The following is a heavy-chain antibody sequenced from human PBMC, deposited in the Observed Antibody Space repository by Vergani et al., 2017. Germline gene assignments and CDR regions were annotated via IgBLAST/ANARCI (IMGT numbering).Heavy chain of an antibody. V-gene: IGHV3-30*04. J-gene: IGHJ4*02. Sequence: QVQLVESGGGVVQPGRSLRLSCAASGFTFSSSAMHWVRQAPGKGLEWVAVISYDGSNKYYTDSVKGRFTISRYNSKNTLYLQMNSLRAEDTAVYYCARPIFGVVNPFDYWGQGTLVTVSS. CDR2: ISYDGSNK. CDR1: GFTFSSSA. CDR3: ARPIFGVVNPFDY. D-gene: IGHD3-3*01.